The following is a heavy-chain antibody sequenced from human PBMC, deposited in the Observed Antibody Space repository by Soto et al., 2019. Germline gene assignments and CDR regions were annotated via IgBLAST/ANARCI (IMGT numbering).Heavy chain of an antibody. CDR2: INAYNGNR. CDR1: GYTFTSDG. Sequence: ASVKVSCKSSGYTFTSDGISLGRQAPGQGREWIGCINAYNGNRNYAQKLQGRVTMTTAASTSTAYMELRSLRSDDTAVYYCASGAIVVVPAPIPWYYYGMDVWGQGTTVTVSS. V-gene: IGHV1-18*01. CDR3: ASGAIVVVPAPIPWYYYGMDV. D-gene: IGHD2-2*02. J-gene: IGHJ6*02.